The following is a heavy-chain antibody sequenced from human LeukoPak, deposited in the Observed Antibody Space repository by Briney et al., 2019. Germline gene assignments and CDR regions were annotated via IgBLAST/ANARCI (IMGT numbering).Heavy chain of an antibody. J-gene: IGHJ4*02. CDR3: TRDHCRGDNCPSFDY. V-gene: IGHV1-18*04. CDR2: IGAYNGDT. D-gene: IGHD2-15*01. CDR1: AYTFTSFG. Sequence: GASVKVSCKPSAYTFTSFGISWVRQAPGQGLEWMGWIGAYNGDTNYAQKFQGRVTMTTDTSTSTAYMDLRSLRSDDTAVYYCTRDHCRGDNCPSFDYWGQGTLVTVSS.